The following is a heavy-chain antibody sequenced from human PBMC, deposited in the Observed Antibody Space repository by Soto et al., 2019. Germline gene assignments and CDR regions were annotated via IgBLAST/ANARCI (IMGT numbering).Heavy chain of an antibody. CDR3: ARRVAAGHYYYYGMDV. CDR2: INHSGST. V-gene: IGHV4-34*01. D-gene: IGHD6-13*01. Sequence: TLSLTCAVYGGSFSGYYWSWIRQPPGKGLEWIGEINHSGSTNYNPSLKSRVTISVDTSKNQFSLKLSSVTAADTAVYYCARRVAAGHYYYYGMDVWGQGTTVTVSS. J-gene: IGHJ6*02. CDR1: GGSFSGYY.